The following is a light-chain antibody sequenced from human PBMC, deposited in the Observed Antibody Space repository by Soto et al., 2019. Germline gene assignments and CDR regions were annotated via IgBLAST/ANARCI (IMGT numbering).Light chain of an antibody. CDR1: QRLVYSDGNIY. CDR3: MQGTYWPFA. CDR2: KVS. Sequence: DVVLTQSALSLPVTLRQPADISCRSSQRLVYSDGNIYLNWFQQRPGQPPRRLFYKVSNRDSGVPDRFSASGSGTDFTLTISRVEAEDVGVYYYCMQGTYWPFAFGPGTKVDVK. V-gene: IGKV2-30*01. J-gene: IGKJ3*01.